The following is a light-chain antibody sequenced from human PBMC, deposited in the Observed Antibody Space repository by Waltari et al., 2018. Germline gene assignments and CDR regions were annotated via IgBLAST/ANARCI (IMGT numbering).Light chain of an antibody. CDR2: GAS. J-gene: IGKJ5*01. Sequence: EVVMTQSPAALSASLGERASLSCRATQSVGYNVAWYQQLPGQAPRLLIYGASTRATDIPDRFSGSGSGTDFTLTINSLQSEDFAVYYCQQYNNWLITFGQGTRLDLK. V-gene: IGKV3-15*01. CDR3: QQYNNWLIT. CDR1: QSVGYN.